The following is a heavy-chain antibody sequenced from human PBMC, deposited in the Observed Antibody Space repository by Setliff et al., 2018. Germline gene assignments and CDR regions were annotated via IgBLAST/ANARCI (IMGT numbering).Heavy chain of an antibody. CDR2: IYSSGNT. CDR1: GDSIRSSRYY. J-gene: IGHJ5*02. CDR3: ARTTGSTHNWLDP. D-gene: IGHD1-1*01. Sequence: PSETLSLTCTVSGDSIRSSRYYWGWIRQPPGKGLEWIGSIYSSGNTYYNPSLKRRVTISVDTTKNQFSLQLNSVTAADTAVYYCARTTGSTHNWLDPWGPGTLVTVSS. V-gene: IGHV4-39*07.